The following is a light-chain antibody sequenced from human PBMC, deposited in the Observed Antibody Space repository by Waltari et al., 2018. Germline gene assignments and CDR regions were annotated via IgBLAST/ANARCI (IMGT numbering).Light chain of an antibody. CDR3: MQALQTPPT. J-gene: IGKJ1*01. CDR2: LGF. Sequence: DIVMTQSPLSLPVTPGEPASISCRSSQSLLHSNGYNYVAWYLQKPGQSPQLLIYLGFNRAAGVPDRFSGSGSGTYFTLKISRVEAEDVGVYYCMQALQTPPTFGQGTKVEIK. V-gene: IGKV2-28*01. CDR1: QSLLHSNGYNY.